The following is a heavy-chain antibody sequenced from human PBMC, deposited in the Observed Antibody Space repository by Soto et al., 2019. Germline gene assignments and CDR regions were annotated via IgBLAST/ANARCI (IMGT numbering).Heavy chain of an antibody. V-gene: IGHV3-11*01. CDR2: ISGSGTTI. CDR1: GFRFSDHY. CDR3: AGDAHYYTSDY. Sequence: PGGSLRLSCGASGFRFSDHYMTWIRQAPGKGLEWVSYISGSGTTIYYTDSVKGRFTVSRDNAKNSVYLQMNRLRAEDTAVYYCAGDAHYYTSDYWGQGTLVTVSS. J-gene: IGHJ4*02. D-gene: IGHD3-3*01.